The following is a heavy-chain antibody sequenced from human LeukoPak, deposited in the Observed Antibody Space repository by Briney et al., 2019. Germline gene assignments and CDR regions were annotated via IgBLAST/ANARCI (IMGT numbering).Heavy chain of an antibody. D-gene: IGHD3-10*01. CDR3: ARGGFTIRWFGELPFTGMDV. CDR2: IGTAGDT. J-gene: IGHJ6*02. V-gene: IGHV3-13*01. Sequence: GGSLRLSCAASGFTFSSYDMHWVRQATGKGLEWVSAIGTAGDTYYPGSVKGRFTISRENAKNSLYLQMNSLRAGDTAVYYCARGGFTIRWFGELPFTGMDVWGQGTTVTVSS. CDR1: GFTFSSYD.